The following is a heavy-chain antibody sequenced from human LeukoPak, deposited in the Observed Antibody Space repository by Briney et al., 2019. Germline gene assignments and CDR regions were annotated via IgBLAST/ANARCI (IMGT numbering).Heavy chain of an antibody. D-gene: IGHD1/OR15-1a*01. CDR1: GFTFSDYY. J-gene: IGHJ4*02. Sequence: GESLRLSCAASGFTFSDYYMNWIRQAPGKALDWLSYISRSFGNTYYADSVKGRFTISRDNTKNSLYLQMNSLNAEDTAVSYCARAAHQQPALDCWGRGTLVTVS. CDR2: ISRSFGNT. CDR3: ARAAHQQPALDC. V-gene: IGHV3-11*06.